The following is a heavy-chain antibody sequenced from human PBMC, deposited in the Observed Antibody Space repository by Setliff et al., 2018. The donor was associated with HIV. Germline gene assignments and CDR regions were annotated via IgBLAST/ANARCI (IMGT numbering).Heavy chain of an antibody. J-gene: IGHJ4*02. V-gene: IGHV3-23*01. Sequence: GSLRLSCAASGFTFSSFAMTWVRQAPGKGLEWVSAISGRGGSTYYADSVKGRFTISRDNSKNTLFLQMNSLRSEDTAVYYCAKEDQRVTSVDYWGQGTPVTVSS. CDR3: AKEDQRVTSVDY. CDR2: ISGRGGST. CDR1: GFTFSSFA. D-gene: IGHD2-2*01.